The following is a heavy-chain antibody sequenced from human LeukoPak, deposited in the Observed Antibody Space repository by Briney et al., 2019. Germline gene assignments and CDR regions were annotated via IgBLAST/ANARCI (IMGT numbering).Heavy chain of an antibody. Sequence: GASVKVSCKASGYTFTSYGISWVRQAPGQGPEWMGWISAYNGNTNYAQKLQGRVTMTTDTSTSTAYMELRSLRSDDTAVYYCALDIVVEPCRYWGQGTLVTVSS. CDR3: ALDIVVEPCRY. CDR2: ISAYNGNT. CDR1: GYTFTSYG. V-gene: IGHV1-18*01. D-gene: IGHD2-2*01. J-gene: IGHJ4*02.